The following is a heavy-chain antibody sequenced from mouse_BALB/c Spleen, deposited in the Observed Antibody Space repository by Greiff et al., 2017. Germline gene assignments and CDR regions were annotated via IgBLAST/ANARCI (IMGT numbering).Heavy chain of an antibody. V-gene: IGHV1S22*01. D-gene: IGHD2-14*01. CDR2: IYPGSGST. J-gene: IGHJ1*01. CDR1: GYTFTSYW. Sequence: LQQPGSELVRPGASVKLSCKASGYTFTSYWMHWVKQRPGQGLEWIGNIYPGSGSTNYDEKFKSKATLTVDKSSSTAYMQLSSLTSEDSAVYFCARIYYRYDGYFDVWGAGTTVTVSS. CDR3: ARIYYRYDGYFDV.